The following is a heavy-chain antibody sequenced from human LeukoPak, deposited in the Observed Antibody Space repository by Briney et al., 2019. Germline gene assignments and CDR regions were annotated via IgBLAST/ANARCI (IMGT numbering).Heavy chain of an antibody. J-gene: IGHJ3*02. CDR2: IYTTGTA. V-gene: IGHV4-4*07. Sequence: SETLSLICIISGGSIGPYYWSWIRQAAGKGPECIGRIYTTGTADYNPSLTGRVFLSVDTSKNQFSLKVTSVTAADTAVYYCARDHSSSSWMDSFEIWGPGTKVTVSS. CDR1: GGSIGPYY. D-gene: IGHD6-6*01. CDR3: ARDHSSSSWMDSFEI.